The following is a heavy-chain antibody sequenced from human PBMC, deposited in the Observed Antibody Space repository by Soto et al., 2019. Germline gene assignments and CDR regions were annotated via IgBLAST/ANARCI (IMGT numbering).Heavy chain of an antibody. V-gene: IGHV1-69*01. CDR2: IIPIFGTA. D-gene: IGHD3-22*01. CDR3: SRQYCLDSSGTWNI. CDR1: GGTFSSYA. Sequence: QVQLVQSGAEVKKPGSSVKVSCKASGGTFSSYAISWVRQAPGQGLEWMGGIIPIFGTANYAQKFQGRVTITADESTSTAYMELSSLRSEGTAVYYCSRQYCLDSSGTWNIWGPGTMVTVSS. J-gene: IGHJ3*02.